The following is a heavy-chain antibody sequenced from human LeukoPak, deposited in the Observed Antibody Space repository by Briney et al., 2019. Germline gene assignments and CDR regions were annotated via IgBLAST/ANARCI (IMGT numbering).Heavy chain of an antibody. CDR1: GFTFSIYS. D-gene: IGHD3-10*01. J-gene: IGHJ4*02. Sequence: GGSLRLSCAASGFTFSIYSMNWVRQAPGKGLEWVSYISSSNSAIYYADSVKGRFTISRDNANNSLYLQINSLRAEDAAVYYCARVDNLYGGSIDYWGQGTLVTVSS. CDR3: ARVDNLYGGSIDY. V-gene: IGHV3-48*01. CDR2: ISSSNSAI.